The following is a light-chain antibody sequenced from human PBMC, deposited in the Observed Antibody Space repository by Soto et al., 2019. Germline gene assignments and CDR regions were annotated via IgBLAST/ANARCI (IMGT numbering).Light chain of an antibody. CDR2: EVS. CDR1: SSDVGGYNY. Sequence: QSVLTQPASVSGSPGQSITISCTGTSSDVGGYNYVSWYQQHPGKAPKLMIYEVSNRPSGVSNRFSGSKSGNTASLTISGLQAEDEAAYYCSSYTSSSNLVLGNGTKVTVL. CDR3: SSYTSSSNLV. V-gene: IGLV2-14*01. J-gene: IGLJ1*01.